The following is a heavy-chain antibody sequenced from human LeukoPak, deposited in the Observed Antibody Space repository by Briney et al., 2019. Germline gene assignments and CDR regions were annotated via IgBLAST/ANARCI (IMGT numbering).Heavy chain of an antibody. CDR3: ARLKGHYYDSSGSYRDI. J-gene: IGHJ3*02. CDR1: GGSFSGYY. CDR2: IYYSGST. V-gene: IGHV4-59*01. Sequence: SETLSLTCAVYGGSFSGYYWGWIRQPPGKGLEWIGYIYYSGSTNYNPSLKSRVTISVDTSKNQFSLKLTSVTAADTAVYYCARLKGHYYDSSGSYRDIWGQGTMVTVSS. D-gene: IGHD3-22*01.